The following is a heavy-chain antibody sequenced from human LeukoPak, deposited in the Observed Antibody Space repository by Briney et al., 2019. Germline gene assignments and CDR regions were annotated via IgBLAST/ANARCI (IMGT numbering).Heavy chain of an antibody. CDR2: ISSSSSYI. V-gene: IGHV3-21*01. D-gene: IGHD1-26*01. CDR1: GFIVRSNH. J-gene: IGHJ3*02. CDR3: ARDVGAFCFDI. Sequence: GGSLRLSCAAFGFIVRSNHINWVRQAPGKGLEWVSSISSSSSYIYYADSVKGRFTISRDNAKNSLYLQMNSLRAEDTAVYYCARDVGAFCFDIWGQGTMVTVSS.